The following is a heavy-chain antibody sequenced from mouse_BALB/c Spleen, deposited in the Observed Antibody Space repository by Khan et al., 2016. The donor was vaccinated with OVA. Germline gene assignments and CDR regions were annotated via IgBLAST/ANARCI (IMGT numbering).Heavy chain of an antibody. CDR2: VSTGGSYT. Sequence: EVQLVESGGDLVKPGGSLKLSCAASGFTFSTYGMSWVRQTADRRLEWVATVSTGGSYTYYPDSVKGRFTISRDNAKNTLYLQMNSLKSEDTAMFYCTALDYCYNSEGFAYWGQGTLVTVSA. CDR3: TALDYCYNSEGFAY. D-gene: IGHD1-1*01. V-gene: IGHV5-6*01. J-gene: IGHJ3*01. CDR1: GFTFSTYG.